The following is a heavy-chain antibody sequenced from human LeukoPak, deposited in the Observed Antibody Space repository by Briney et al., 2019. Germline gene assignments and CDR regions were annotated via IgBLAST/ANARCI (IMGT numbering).Heavy chain of an antibody. V-gene: IGHV3-23*01. D-gene: IGHD1-26*01. CDR2: ISGSGAST. J-gene: IGHJ4*02. CDR1: GFTFSTYA. Sequence: GGSLRLSCAASGFTFSTYAMSWVRQAPGKGLEWISGISGSGASTYYADSVKGRFTISRDDSRNTLYLQMNSLRGDDTAVYYCAKDVGKWESLHFFDYWGQGTLVTVSS. CDR3: AKDVGKWESLHFFDY.